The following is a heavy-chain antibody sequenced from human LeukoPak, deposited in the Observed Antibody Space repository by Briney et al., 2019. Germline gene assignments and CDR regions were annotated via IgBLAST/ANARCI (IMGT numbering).Heavy chain of an antibody. CDR1: GGTFSSYA. D-gene: IGHD1-1*01. CDR3: ARGPPVQYYYDYYYMDV. J-gene: IGHJ6*03. Sequence: GASVKVSCKASGGTFSSYAISWVRQAPGQGLEWMGGIIPIFGTANYAQKFQGRVTITADKSTSTAYMELSSLRSEDTAVYYCARGPPVQYYYDYYYMDVWGKGTTVTVSS. CDR2: IIPIFGTA. V-gene: IGHV1-69*06.